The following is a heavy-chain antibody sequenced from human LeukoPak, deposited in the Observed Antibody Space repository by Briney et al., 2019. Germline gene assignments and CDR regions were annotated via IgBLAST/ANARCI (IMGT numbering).Heavy chain of an antibody. CDR1: GFTFSSYS. CDR3: ARFMVRGVLYGMDV. J-gene: IGHJ6*02. V-gene: IGHV3-21*01. Sequence: GGSLRLSCAASGFTFSSYSMNWVRQAPGKGLEWVSSISSSSSYIYYADSVKGRFTISRDNAKNSLYLQMNSLRDEDTAVYYCARFMVRGVLYGMDVWGQGTTVTVSS. CDR2: ISSSSSYI. D-gene: IGHD3-10*01.